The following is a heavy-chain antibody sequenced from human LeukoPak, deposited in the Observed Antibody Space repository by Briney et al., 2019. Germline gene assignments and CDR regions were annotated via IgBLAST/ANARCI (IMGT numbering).Heavy chain of an antibody. CDR2: ISYDGSDK. J-gene: IGHJ4*02. CDR1: GFTFSSYA. CDR3: ARDNLDYYDSSGYYYY. V-gene: IGHV3-30*04. D-gene: IGHD3-22*01. Sequence: GGSLRLSCAASGFTFSSYAMHWVRQAPGKGLEWVAVISYDGSDKYYADSVKGRFTISRDNSKNTLYLQMNSLRAEDTAVYYCARDNLDYYDSSGYYYYWGQGTLVTVSS.